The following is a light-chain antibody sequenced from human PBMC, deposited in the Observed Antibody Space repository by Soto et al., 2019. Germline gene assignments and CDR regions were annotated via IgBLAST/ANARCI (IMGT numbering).Light chain of an antibody. CDR1: SSDVGSSNG. CDR2: DVS. CDR3: SSYTSSSTDV. V-gene: IGLV2-18*02. J-gene: IGLJ1*01. Sequence: QSALTQPPSVSGSPGQSVTISCTGTSSDVGSSNGVSWYQQPPGTAPKLMIYDVSNRPSGVPDRFSGSKSGTTASLTISGLQAEDEADYYCSSYTSSSTDVFGSGTKLTVL.